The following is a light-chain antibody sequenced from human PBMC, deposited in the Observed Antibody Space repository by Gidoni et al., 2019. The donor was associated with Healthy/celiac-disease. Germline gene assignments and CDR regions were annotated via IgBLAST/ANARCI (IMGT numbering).Light chain of an antibody. CDR2: DDS. CDR3: QVWDISSNQWV. J-gene: IGLJ3*02. V-gene: IGLV3-21*02. Sequence: SYVLTQPPSVSVAPGQTARITCGGNNIGDKSVHWYQQKPGQAPVLVLYDDSDRPSGIPERFSGSNSGTTETATLTINRVEAGDEADYYCQVWDISSNQWVFGGGTKLTVL. CDR1: NIGDKS.